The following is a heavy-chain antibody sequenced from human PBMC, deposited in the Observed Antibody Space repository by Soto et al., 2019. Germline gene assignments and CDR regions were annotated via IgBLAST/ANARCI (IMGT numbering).Heavy chain of an antibody. J-gene: IGHJ5*02. CDR3: ARLLGGYDDYGGWFAP. CDR1: GGSISPYS. Sequence: QVHLVESGPGLVKPSETLSLTCTISGGSISPYSWTWIRQSPGKGLEWIGYVSHSGRTFYTPSPKSRLTMSLDTSRSQFYLRLKSVSAADTAVYYCARLLGGYDDYGGWFAPWGQGTLVTVSS. V-gene: IGHV4-59*01. D-gene: IGHD4-17*01. CDR2: VSHSGRT.